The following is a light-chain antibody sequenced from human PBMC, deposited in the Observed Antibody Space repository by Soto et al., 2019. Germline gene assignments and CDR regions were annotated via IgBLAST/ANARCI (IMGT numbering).Light chain of an antibody. CDR2: DTS. V-gene: IGLV7-46*01. CDR3: FLTYGVYRV. CDR1: TGAVTIHHY. J-gene: IGLJ2*01. Sequence: QAVVTQEPSLTVYPGGTVTFTCGSSTGAVTIHHYPYWFQQKPGQAPRTLIVDTSDKHSWTPARFSGSLLGGKAALTLSGAQVEEEAEYYGFLTYGVYRVVGGGTKLTVL.